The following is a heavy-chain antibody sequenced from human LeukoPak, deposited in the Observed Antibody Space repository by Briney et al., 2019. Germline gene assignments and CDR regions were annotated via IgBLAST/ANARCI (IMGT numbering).Heavy chain of an antibody. J-gene: IGHJ4*02. CDR3: ARAYYYDSSGFPPGY. V-gene: IGHV1-2*02. CDR1: GYTFTGYY. CDR2: INPNSGGT. D-gene: IGHD3-22*01. Sequence: ASVKVSCKASGYTFTGYYMHWVRQAPGQGLEWMGWINPNSGGTNYAQKFQGRVTTTRDTSISTAYMELSRLRSDDTAVYYCARAYYYDSSGFPPGYWGQGTLVTVSS.